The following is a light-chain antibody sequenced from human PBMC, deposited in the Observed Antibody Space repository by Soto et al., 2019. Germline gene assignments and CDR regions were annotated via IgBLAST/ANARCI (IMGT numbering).Light chain of an antibody. V-gene: IGLV2-14*01. CDR3: SSYTDSSNYV. CDR1: SGDVGTYNY. CDR2: QVT. Sequence: QSALTQPASVSGSPGQSITISCTGTSGDVGTYNYVSWYQQHPGKAPKLMIYQVTNRPSGVSNRFSGSRSGNTASLTISGLQAEDEADYYCSSYTDSSNYVFGTGTKVTVL. J-gene: IGLJ1*01.